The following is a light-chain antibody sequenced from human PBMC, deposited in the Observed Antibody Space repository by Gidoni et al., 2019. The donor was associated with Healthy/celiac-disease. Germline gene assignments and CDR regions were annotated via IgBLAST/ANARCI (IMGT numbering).Light chain of an antibody. Sequence: EIVLTPSPATLSLSPGERATLSCRASQSVSSYLAWYQQKPGQAPRLLIDDASNRATGIPARFSGSGSGTDFTLTISSLEPEDFAVYYCQQRSNWLTFGGXTKVEIK. CDR1: QSVSSY. CDR2: DAS. CDR3: QQRSNWLT. V-gene: IGKV3-11*01. J-gene: IGKJ4*01.